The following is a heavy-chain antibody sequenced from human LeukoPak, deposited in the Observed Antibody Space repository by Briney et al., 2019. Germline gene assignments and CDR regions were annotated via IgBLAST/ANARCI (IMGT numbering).Heavy chain of an antibody. V-gene: IGHV4-59*01. CDR2: IYYSGSA. J-gene: IGHJ4*02. CDR3: ARVRGYYDSSGYDY. CDR1: GASISSYY. D-gene: IGHD3-22*01. Sequence: PSETLSLTCTVSGASISSYYWSWIRQPPGKGLEWIGYIYYSGSANYNPALKSRVTISEDTSKNQTSLKLSSVTAADTAVYYCARVRGYYDSSGYDYWGQGTLVTVSS.